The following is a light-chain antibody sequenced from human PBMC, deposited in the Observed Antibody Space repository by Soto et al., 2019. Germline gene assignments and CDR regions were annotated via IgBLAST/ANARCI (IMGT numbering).Light chain of an antibody. CDR2: DAS. J-gene: IGKJ1*01. V-gene: IGKV1-5*01. CDR3: QQYNSYSWT. CDR1: QSISSW. Sequence: DIQMPQSPSTLSASVGDRFPITCRASQSISSWLAWYQQKPGKAPKLLIYDASSLESGVPSRFSGSGSGTEFTLTISSLQPDEFATYCCQQYNSYSWTFGKGTKVDIK.